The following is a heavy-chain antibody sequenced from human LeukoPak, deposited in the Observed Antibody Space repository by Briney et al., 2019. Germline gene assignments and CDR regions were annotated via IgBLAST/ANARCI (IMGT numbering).Heavy chain of an antibody. Sequence: GGSLRLXCAASGFTFSSYWMTWVRQAPGKGPEWVANIKQDGSEKYYVDSVKGRFTISRDNAKNSLYLQMNSLRAEDTAVYYCARGTAYYYDSSGYYHYYFDYWGQGTLVTVSS. D-gene: IGHD3-22*01. CDR1: GFTFSSYW. V-gene: IGHV3-7*01. J-gene: IGHJ4*02. CDR2: IKQDGSEK. CDR3: ARGTAYYYDSSGYYHYYFDY.